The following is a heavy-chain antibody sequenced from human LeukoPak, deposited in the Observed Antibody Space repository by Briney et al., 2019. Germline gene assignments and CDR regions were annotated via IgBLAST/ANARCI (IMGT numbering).Heavy chain of an antibody. CDR2: IYYSGST. J-gene: IGHJ4*02. V-gene: IGHV4-59*01. Sequence: PSETLSLTCTVSGGSISGYYWSWIRQPPGKGLEWIGYIYYSGSTNYNPSLKSRVTISVDTSKNQFSLKLSSVTAADTAVYYCASYGDSGNYWGQGTLVTVSS. CDR3: ASYGDSGNY. CDR1: GGSISGYY. D-gene: IGHD4-17*01.